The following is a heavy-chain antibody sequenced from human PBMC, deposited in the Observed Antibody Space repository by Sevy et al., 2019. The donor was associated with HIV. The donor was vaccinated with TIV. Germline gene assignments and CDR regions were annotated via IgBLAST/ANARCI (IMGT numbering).Heavy chain of an antibody. CDR3: ARAPPVRSGDDSLNWFDP. Sequence: SETLSLTCTVSGGSISAYYWSWIRQPPGKPLEYIGYIYYTGSTNYNPSLKSRVTISVDTSKNQFSLKLNSVTAADTXXYFCARAPPVRSGDDSLNWFDPWGQGTLVTVSS. V-gene: IGHV4-59*01. D-gene: IGHD5-12*01. CDR2: IYYTGST. CDR1: GGSISAYY. J-gene: IGHJ5*02.